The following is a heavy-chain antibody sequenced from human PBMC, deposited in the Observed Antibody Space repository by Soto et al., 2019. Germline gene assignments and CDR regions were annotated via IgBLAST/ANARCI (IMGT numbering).Heavy chain of an antibody. CDR2: ISAYNGNT. V-gene: IGHV1-18*01. J-gene: IGHJ4*02. CDR1: GYTFTSYA. CDR3: ARDHGGGITFE. Sequence: QVQLVQSGAEVKKPGASVKVSCKASGYTFTSYAISWVRQAPGQGLEWMGWISAYNGNTNYAQKLQGRVTMPTDTATSTDYMELRSLRSHDTAVYYCARDHGGGITFEWGQGTLVTVSS. D-gene: IGHD3-16*01.